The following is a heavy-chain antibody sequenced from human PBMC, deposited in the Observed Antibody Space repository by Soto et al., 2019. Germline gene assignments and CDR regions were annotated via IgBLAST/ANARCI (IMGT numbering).Heavy chain of an antibody. V-gene: IGHV3-30-3*01. Sequence: QVQVVESGGGVVQPGGSLRLSCAVSVFTFSTSAMHWVRHAPGKGLEWMAMISYGGNNKYYADSVKGRFTITRDISESTLYLQMNSLRTEDTAVYYCAREECVAGRGDFGCWGQGTLVSVSS. J-gene: IGHJ4*02. D-gene: IGHD2-21*01. CDR1: VFTFSTSA. CDR2: ISYGGNNK. CDR3: AREECVAGRGDFGC.